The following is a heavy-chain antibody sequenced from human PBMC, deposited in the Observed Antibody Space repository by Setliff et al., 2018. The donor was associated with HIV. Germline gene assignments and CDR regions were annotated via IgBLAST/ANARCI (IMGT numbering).Heavy chain of an antibody. CDR3: ARGGPTVAYGVDV. CDR2: IDDSGSI. CDR1: GASTSNDY. D-gene: IGHD4-17*01. J-gene: IGHJ6*02. V-gene: IGHV4-34*01. Sequence: SETLSLTCTVSGASTSNDYWNWIRQSPEKGLEWIGEIDDSGSIIYNPSLQSRVTISLDTSNNQFSLKVNSVTAADTAIYYCARGGPTVAYGVDVWGQGTTVTVSS.